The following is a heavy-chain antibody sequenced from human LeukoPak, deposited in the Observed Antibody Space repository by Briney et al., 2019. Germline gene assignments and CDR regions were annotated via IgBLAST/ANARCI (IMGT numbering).Heavy chain of an antibody. CDR1: GGPISSYY. Sequence: SDPLSLICSVSGGPISSYYWIWPRQPRGKGREWIGYIYYSGSTNYNPSLKSRVTISVDTSKNQFSLKLSSVTAADTAVYYCARTDIAAAVGRARYYFDCWGEGTLVTVSS. V-gene: IGHV4-59*07. J-gene: IGHJ4*02. CDR2: IYYSGST. D-gene: IGHD6-13*01. CDR3: ARTDIAAAVGRARYYFDC.